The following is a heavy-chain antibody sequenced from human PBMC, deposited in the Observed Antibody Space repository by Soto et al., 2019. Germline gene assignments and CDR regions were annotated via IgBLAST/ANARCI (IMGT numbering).Heavy chain of an antibody. V-gene: IGHV3-23*01. D-gene: IGHD3-10*01. CDR2: ISGSGGST. J-gene: IGHJ3*02. CDR3: AKWPSPSGHDAFDI. Sequence: PGGSLRLSCAASGFSFSTYGMHWVRQAPGKGLEWVSAISGSGGSTYYADPVKGRFTISRDNSKNTLYLQMNSLRAEDTAVYYCAKWPSPSGHDAFDIWGQGTMVTVSS. CDR1: GFSFSTYG.